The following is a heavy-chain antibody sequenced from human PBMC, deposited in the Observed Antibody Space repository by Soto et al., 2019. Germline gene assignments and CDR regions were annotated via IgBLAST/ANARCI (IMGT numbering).Heavy chain of an antibody. Sequence: HPGGSLRLSCAASGFTFSSYAMSWVRQAPGKGLEWVSAISGSGGSTYYADSVKGRFTISRDNSKNTLYLQMNSLRAEDTAVYYCATGPFRGYSSGWPVDYWGQGTLVTVSS. V-gene: IGHV3-23*01. CDR3: ATGPFRGYSSGWPVDY. CDR1: GFTFSSYA. J-gene: IGHJ4*02. CDR2: ISGSGGST. D-gene: IGHD6-19*01.